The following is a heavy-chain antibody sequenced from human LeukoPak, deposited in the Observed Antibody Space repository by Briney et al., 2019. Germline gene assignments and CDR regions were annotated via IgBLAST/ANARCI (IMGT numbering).Heavy chain of an antibody. V-gene: IGHV3-48*03. CDR3: VREVVAVKRFDP. CDR1: GFTFSSYE. D-gene: IGHD2-15*01. CDR2: ISNGGYTA. Sequence: GGSLRLSCVASGFTFSSYEMNWVRQAPGMGLEWISYISNGGYTAYYASSVKGRFTVSRDDAKNTLYLQMDSLRVEDTALYYCVREVVAVKRFDPWGQGTLVTVSS. J-gene: IGHJ5*02.